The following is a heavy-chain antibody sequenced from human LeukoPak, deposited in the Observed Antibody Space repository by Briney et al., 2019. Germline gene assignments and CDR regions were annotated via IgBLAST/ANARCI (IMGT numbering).Heavy chain of an antibody. D-gene: IGHD2-15*01. Sequence: GGSLRLSCAASGFTFSSYAMSWVRQAPGKGLEWVSAISGSGGSTYYADSVKGRFTISRDNSKNTLYLQMNSLRAEDTAVYYCAKDSAPDLGYCSGGSCYYYYYYGMDVWGQGTTVTVS. V-gene: IGHV3-23*01. CDR1: GFTFSSYA. J-gene: IGHJ6*02. CDR3: AKDSAPDLGYCSGGSCYYYYYYGMDV. CDR2: ISGSGGST.